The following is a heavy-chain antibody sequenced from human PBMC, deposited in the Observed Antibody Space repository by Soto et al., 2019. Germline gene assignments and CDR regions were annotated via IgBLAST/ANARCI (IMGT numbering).Heavy chain of an antibody. V-gene: IGHV1-18*01. CDR2: ISAYNGNT. CDR3: ARGVIAVAGARRSWGRPGEDDY. J-gene: IGHJ4*02. D-gene: IGHD6-19*01. CDR1: GYTFTSYG. Sequence: QVQLVQSGAEVKKPGASVKVSCKASGYTFTSYGISWVRQAPGQGLEWMGWISAYNGNTNYEQMLQGRFTMTTDTSKSTADMELRSLRSDDTAVYYCARGVIAVAGARRSWGRPGEDDYWGQGTLVTVSS.